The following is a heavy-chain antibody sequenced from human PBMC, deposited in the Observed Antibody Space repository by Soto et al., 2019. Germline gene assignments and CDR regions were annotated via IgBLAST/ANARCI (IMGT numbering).Heavy chain of an antibody. CDR2: ISYSGST. CDR1: GGSISSFY. Sequence: QVQLQESGPGLVKPSETLALNCTVSGGSISSFYWSWVRQTPGKGLEWIGYISYSGSTNYNPSLISRFTISVDTSKKQFSLKLTSVTTANTAVYYCTRRQGSYLDQWGQGTLVTVSS. CDR3: TRRQGSYLDQ. J-gene: IGHJ4*02. V-gene: IGHV4-59*01. D-gene: IGHD2-15*01.